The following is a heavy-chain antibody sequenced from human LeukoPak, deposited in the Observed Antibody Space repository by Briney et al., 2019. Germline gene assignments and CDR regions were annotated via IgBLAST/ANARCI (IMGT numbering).Heavy chain of an antibody. CDR2: LYPCDSGT. Sequence: GGSLKISCKASGYSFANYWIAWVRQIPGEGLEWMGILYPCDSGTTYRPSFQGQVTISVDKSISTAYLQCSSLKSSDTATYYCARLGQQRVRCTQDYWGQGTLVTVSS. D-gene: IGHD6-13*01. CDR3: ARLGQQRVRCTQDY. V-gene: IGHV5-51*01. CDR1: GYSFANYW. J-gene: IGHJ4*02.